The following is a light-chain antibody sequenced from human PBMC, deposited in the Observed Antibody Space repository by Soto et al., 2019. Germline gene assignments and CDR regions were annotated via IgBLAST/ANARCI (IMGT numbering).Light chain of an antibody. Sequence: DIVMTQSPLSLPVTAGEPAPVSCRSSQSLQHSNGYNYLDWYLQKPGQSPQLLIYWGSNRASGVPDRFSGSGSGTDFTLKISRVEAEDVGVYYCMQALQSPWTFGQGTKVEIK. J-gene: IGKJ1*01. CDR1: QSLQHSNGYNY. V-gene: IGKV2-28*01. CDR3: MQALQSPWT. CDR2: WGS.